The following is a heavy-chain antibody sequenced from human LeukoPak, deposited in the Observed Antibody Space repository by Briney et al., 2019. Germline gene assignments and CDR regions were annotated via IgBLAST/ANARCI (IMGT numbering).Heavy chain of an antibody. CDR2: IIPILGIA. J-gene: IGHJ6*02. CDR3: ARDGKDGYNSLYYYYGMDV. Sequence: GSSVKVSCKASGGTFSSYAISWVRQAPGQGLEWMGRIIPILGIANYAQKFQGRVTITADKSTSTAYMELSSLRSENKAVYYCARDGKDGYNSLYYYYGMDVWGQGTTVTVSS. D-gene: IGHD5-24*01. V-gene: IGHV1-69*04. CDR1: GGTFSSYA.